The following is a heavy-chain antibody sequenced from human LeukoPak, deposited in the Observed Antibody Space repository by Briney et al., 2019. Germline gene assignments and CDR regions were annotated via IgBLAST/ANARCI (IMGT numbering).Heavy chain of an antibody. CDR3: AKSNGYGLVDI. V-gene: IGHV4-38-2*01. Sequence: GSLRLSCAASGFTFSNYWMSWLRQPPGKGLEWIGNIFYSGSTYYSPSLRSRVTISLDTSRNQFSLKLNSVTAADTAVYYCAKSNGYGLVDIWGQGTMVTVSS. D-gene: IGHD3-10*01. CDR1: GFTFSNYW. CDR2: IFYSGST. J-gene: IGHJ3*02.